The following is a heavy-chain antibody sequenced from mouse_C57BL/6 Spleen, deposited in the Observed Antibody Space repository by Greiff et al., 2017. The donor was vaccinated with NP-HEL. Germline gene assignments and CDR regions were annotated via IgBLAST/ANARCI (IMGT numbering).Heavy chain of an antibody. CDR3: ASNWDEAY. CDR1: GYTFTSYW. Sequence: QVQLQQPGAELVKPGASVKLSCKASGYTFTSYWMQWVKQRPGQGLEWIGEIDPSDSYTNYNQKFKGKATLTVDTSSSTAYMQLSSLTSEDSAVYYCASNWDEAYWGQGTLVTVSA. CDR2: IDPSDSYT. J-gene: IGHJ3*01. D-gene: IGHD4-1*01. V-gene: IGHV1-50*01.